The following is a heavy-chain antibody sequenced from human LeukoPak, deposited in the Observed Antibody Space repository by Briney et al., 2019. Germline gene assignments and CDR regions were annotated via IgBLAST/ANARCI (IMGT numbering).Heavy chain of an antibody. CDR3: GRLKESGCSDYVQYIDY. V-gene: IGHV4-38-2*01. Sequence: SDTLSLTCAVSYYSITSGYCWGWLRHPPGKGVEWIGRIYHTRSTYYNPSLKSRVTISVNTSKNKFSLSLRSVTAADTAVYYCGRLKESGCSDYVQYIDYGGQGTLVTASS. CDR1: YYSITSGYC. D-gene: IGHD4-17*01. CDR2: IYHTRST. J-gene: IGHJ4*02.